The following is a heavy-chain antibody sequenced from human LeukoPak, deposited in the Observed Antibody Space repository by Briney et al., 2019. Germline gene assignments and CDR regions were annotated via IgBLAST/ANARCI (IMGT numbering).Heavy chain of an antibody. J-gene: IGHJ5*02. CDR2: IYYSGST. D-gene: IGHD3-10*01. V-gene: IGHV4-39*01. CDR1: GGSISSSSYY. CDR3: ARQDRPLLYPVTWFDP. Sequence: SSETLSLTCTVSGGSISSSSYYWGWIRQPPGKGLEWIGSIYYSGSTYYNPSLKSRVTISVDTSKNQFSLKLSSVTAADTAVYYCARQDRPLLYPVTWFDPWGQGILVTVSS.